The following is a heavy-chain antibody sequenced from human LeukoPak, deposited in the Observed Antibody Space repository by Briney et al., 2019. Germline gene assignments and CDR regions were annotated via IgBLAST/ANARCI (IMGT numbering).Heavy chain of an antibody. CDR3: ARDVPTVGGAFDI. Sequence: GASVKVSCKASGGTFNSYAISWVRQAPGQGLEWMGWISAYNGNTNYAQKLQGRVTMTTDTSTSTAYMELRSLRSDDTAVYYCARDVPTVGGAFDIWGQGTMVTVSS. D-gene: IGHD4-23*01. V-gene: IGHV1-18*01. CDR2: ISAYNGNT. J-gene: IGHJ3*02. CDR1: GGTFNSYA.